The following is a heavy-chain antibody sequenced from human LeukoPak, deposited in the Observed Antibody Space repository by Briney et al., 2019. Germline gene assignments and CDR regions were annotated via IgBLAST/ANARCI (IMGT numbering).Heavy chain of an antibody. CDR2: INTNTGNP. V-gene: IGHV7-4-1*02. Sequence: ASVKVSCKASGYTFTSYAMNWVRQAPGQGLEWMGWINTNTGNPTYAQGFTGRFAFSLDTSVSTAYLQISSLKAEDTAVYYCAKTTSGYSSSWYPIDFDYWGQGTLVTVSS. J-gene: IGHJ4*02. CDR1: GYTFTSYA. D-gene: IGHD6-13*01. CDR3: AKTTSGYSSSWYPIDFDY.